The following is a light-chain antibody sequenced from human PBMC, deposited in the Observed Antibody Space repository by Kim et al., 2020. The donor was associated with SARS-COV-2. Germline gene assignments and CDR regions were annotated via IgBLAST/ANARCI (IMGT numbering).Light chain of an antibody. CDR2: DVN. CDR3: SSFTSSDTYV. J-gene: IGLJ1*01. CDR1: SGDVGSYNY. V-gene: IGLV2-14*03. Sequence: GQSFTISCTGTSGDVGSYNYVSWYQQHPDKAPKVMIYDVNNRPSGVSNRFSGSKSGNTASLTISGHQAEDEADYYCSSFTSSDTYVFGTGTKVTVL.